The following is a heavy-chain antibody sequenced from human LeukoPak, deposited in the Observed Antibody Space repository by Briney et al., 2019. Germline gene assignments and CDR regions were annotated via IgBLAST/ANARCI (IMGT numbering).Heavy chain of an antibody. Sequence: SETLSLTCTVSGGYITSGVYYWSWIRQPPGKGLEWIGSVYHRGNTYYNLSLKSRVTISVDTSKNQFSLKLRSVTAADATVYYCARQTTAYDSGWHSDYWGQGTLVTVSS. J-gene: IGHJ4*02. D-gene: IGHD6-19*01. CDR1: GGYITSGVYY. CDR3: ARQTTAYDSGWHSDY. V-gene: IGHV4-39*01. CDR2: VYHRGNT.